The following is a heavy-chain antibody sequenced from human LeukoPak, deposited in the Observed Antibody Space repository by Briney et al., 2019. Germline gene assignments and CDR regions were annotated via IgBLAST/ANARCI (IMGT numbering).Heavy chain of an antibody. J-gene: IGHJ5*02. CDR1: GGSMSSYY. CDR3: ARGDYYDGGGRNWFDP. D-gene: IGHD3-16*01. Sequence: SETLSLTCTVSGGSMSSYYWSFIRQPAGKGLEWIGRIHTSWTTYYNPSLKSRVTMSVDTSRNQFPLRLTSVTAADTAVYYCARGDYYDGGGRNWFDPWGQGTLVTVSS. V-gene: IGHV4-4*07. CDR2: IHTSWTT.